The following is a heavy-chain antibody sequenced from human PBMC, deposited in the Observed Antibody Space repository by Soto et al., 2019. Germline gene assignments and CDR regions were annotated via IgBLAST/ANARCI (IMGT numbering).Heavy chain of an antibody. Sequence: QVQLVQSGAEVKKPGASVKVSCKASGYTFTGYYMHWVRQAPGQGLEWMGWINPNTGGTNYAQKFQGWVTVIRDTSISTAYMELSRLRSDDTAVYYCARGMIAAAGPSLNYRGQGPLVTVSS. V-gene: IGHV1-2*04. D-gene: IGHD6-13*01. CDR2: INPNTGGT. CDR1: GYTFTGYY. CDR3: ARGMIAAAGPSLNY. J-gene: IGHJ4*02.